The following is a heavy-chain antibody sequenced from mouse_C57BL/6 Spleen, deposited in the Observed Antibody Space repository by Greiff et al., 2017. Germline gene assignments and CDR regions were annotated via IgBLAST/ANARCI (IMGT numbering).Heavy chain of an antibody. CDR2: IYPRSGNT. CDR3: ARSRDSNYFDY. V-gene: IGHV1-81*01. Sequence: VHLVESGAELARPGASVKLSCKASGYTFTSYGISWVKQRTGQGLEWIGEIYPRSGNTYYNEKFKGKATLTADKSSSTAYMELRSLTSEASAVYFCARSRDSNYFDYWGQGTTLTVSS. CDR1: GYTFTSYG. D-gene: IGHD2-5*01. J-gene: IGHJ2*01.